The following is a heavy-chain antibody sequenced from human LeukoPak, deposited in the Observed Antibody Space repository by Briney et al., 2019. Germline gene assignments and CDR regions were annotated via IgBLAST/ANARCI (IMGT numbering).Heavy chain of an antibody. J-gene: IGHJ5*02. CDR3: ARVASVVRSRWFDP. D-gene: IGHD3-10*02. CDR1: GYTFTSYD. CDR2: VNPNSGNT. V-gene: IGHV1-8*01. Sequence: ASVKVSCKASGYTFTSYDINWVRQATGQGLEWMGWVNPNSGNTGYAQKFQGRVTMTRNTSISTAYMELSSLRSEDTAVYYCARVASVVRSRWFDPWGQGTLVTVSS.